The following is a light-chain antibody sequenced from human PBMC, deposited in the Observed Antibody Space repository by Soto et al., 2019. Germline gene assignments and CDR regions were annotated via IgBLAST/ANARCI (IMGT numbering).Light chain of an antibody. J-gene: IGKJ5*01. CDR3: QQRSNWPIT. CDR1: QSVSNN. CDR2: GAS. Sequence: EIVMTHSPATLSVSPGERATLSCRASQSVSNNLAWYQQKPGQAPRLLIYGASNRATGIPARFSGSGSGTDFTLTISSLEPEDFAVYYCQQRSNWPITFGQGTRLEIK. V-gene: IGKV3-11*01.